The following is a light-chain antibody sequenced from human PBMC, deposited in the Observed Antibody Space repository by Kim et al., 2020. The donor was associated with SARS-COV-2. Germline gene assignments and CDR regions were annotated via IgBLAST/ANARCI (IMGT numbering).Light chain of an antibody. CDR2: DVS. V-gene: IGLV2-14*03. CDR1: NSDVGDYNS. J-gene: IGLJ2*01. CDR3: SSYTRTDSLIL. Sequence: QSALTQPASVSGSPGQSITISCTGTNSDVGDYNSVSWYQQHPGKAPKLMIYDVSNRPSGVSPRFSDSKSGNTASLSISGLQADDEAAYYCSSYTRTDSLILFGGGTQLTVL.